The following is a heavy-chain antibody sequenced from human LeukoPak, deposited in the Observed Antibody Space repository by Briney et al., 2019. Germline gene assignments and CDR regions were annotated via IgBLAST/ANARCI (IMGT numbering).Heavy chain of an antibody. CDR2: IQQDGSEK. V-gene: IGHV3-7*01. CDR1: GFTFNYYW. D-gene: IGHD4-17*01. CDR3: AKGYGDYVADAFDI. Sequence: PGGSLRLSCAASGFTFNYYWLTWVRQAPGKGLEWVANIQQDGSEKYYVDSVKGRFIISRDNAKNSLYLQMNSLRAEDTAVYYCAKGYGDYVADAFDIWGQGTMVTVSS. J-gene: IGHJ3*02.